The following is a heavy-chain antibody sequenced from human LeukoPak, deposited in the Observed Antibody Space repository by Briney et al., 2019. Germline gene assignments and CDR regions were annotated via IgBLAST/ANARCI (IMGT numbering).Heavy chain of an antibody. CDR1: GGSISSYY. V-gene: IGHV4-4*07. J-gene: IGHJ6*03. D-gene: IGHD5-18*01. CDR2: IYISGST. Sequence: PSETLSLTCTVSGGSISSYYWSWIRQPAGKGLEWIGRIYISGSTNYNPSLKSRVTMSVDTSKNQFSLKLSSVAAADTAVYYCARDNIYGYFYYYYYMDVWGKGTTVTVSS. CDR3: ARDNIYGYFYYYYYMDV.